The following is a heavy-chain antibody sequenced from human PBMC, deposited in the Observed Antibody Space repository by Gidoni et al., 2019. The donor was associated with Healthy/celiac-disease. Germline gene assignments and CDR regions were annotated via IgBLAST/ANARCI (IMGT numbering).Heavy chain of an antibody. D-gene: IGHD2-2*01. J-gene: IGHJ4*02. Sequence: EVQLLESGGGLVQPGGSLRLSCAASGFTFSSYAMSWVRQAPGKGLEWVSAISGSGGSTYYADSVKGRFTISRDNSKNTLYLQMNSLRAEDTAVYYCAKDHPPKRNIRVVPAAMEWGQGTLVTVSS. CDR1: GFTFSSYA. V-gene: IGHV3-23*01. CDR2: ISGSGGST. CDR3: AKDHPPKRNIRVVPAAME.